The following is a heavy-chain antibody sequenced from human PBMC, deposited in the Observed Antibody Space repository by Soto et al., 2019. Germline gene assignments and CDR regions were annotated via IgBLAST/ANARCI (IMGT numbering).Heavy chain of an antibody. Sequence: APVEGSWKESGFTFTSYCIRWGRQAPGQGLEWMGWISAYNGNTNYAQKLQGRVTMTTDTSTSTAYMELRSLRSDDTAVYYCARVGVIAVAGIDYWGQGTLVTVSS. V-gene: IGHV1-18*01. J-gene: IGHJ4*02. D-gene: IGHD6-19*01. CDR2: ISAYNGNT. CDR3: ARVGVIAVAGIDY. CDR1: GFTFTSYC.